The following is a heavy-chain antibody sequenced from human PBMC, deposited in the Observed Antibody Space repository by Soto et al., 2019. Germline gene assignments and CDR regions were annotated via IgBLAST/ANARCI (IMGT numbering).Heavy chain of an antibody. CDR2: IYYSGST. CDR1: GGSISSSSYY. D-gene: IGHD3-10*01. V-gene: IGHV4-39*01. J-gene: IGHJ5*02. Sequence: PSETLSLTCTVSGGSISSSSYYWGWIRQPPGKGLEWIGSIYYSGSTYYNPSLKSRVTISVDTSKNQFSLKLSSVTAADTAVYYCARQSDIGYYGSGSYYRTGYGFDPWGQGTLVTVSS. CDR3: ARQSDIGYYGSGSYYRTGYGFDP.